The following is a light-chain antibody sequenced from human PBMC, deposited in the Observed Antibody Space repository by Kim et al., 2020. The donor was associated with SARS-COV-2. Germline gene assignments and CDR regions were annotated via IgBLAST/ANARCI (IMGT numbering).Light chain of an antibody. CDR3: QSYDSSNHVV. CDR1: CGSIASNY. V-gene: IGLV6-57*03. CDR2: EDN. Sequence: KTCTRSCTRSCGSIASNYGQWYQQRPGSAPTTVICEDNQRPSGVPDRFSGSIDSSSNSASLTISGLKTEDEADYYCQSYDSSNHVVFGGGTQLTVL. J-gene: IGLJ2*01.